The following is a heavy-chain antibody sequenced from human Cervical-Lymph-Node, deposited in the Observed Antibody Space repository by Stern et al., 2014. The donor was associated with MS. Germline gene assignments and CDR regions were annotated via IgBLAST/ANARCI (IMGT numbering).Heavy chain of an antibody. J-gene: IGHJ4*02. V-gene: IGHV3-33*01. CDR2: IWYDGSDK. CDR1: GFSFSSFA. D-gene: IGHD2-2*01. Sequence: VHLVESGGGVVQPGRSLRLSCAASGFSFSSFAMHWVRQAPGKGLEWVAVIWYDGSDKYYTYSVKGRFTISRDNSKNTLSLQMNSLRAEDTAVYYCARDTAAVAVPGAVQMGLDYWGQGTLVSVSS. CDR3: ARDTAAVAVPGAVQMGLDY.